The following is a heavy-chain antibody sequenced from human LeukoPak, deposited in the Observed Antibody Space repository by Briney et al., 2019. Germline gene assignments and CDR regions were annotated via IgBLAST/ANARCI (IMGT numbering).Heavy chain of an antibody. CDR1: GYTFTGYY. J-gene: IGHJ4*02. Sequence: GASVKVSCKASGYTFTGYYMHWVRQAPGQGLEWMGRINPNSGGTNYAQKFQGRVTMTRDTSISTAYMELSRLRSDETAVYYCARVGITIFGVDPFDYWGQGTLVTVSS. V-gene: IGHV1-2*06. D-gene: IGHD3-3*01. CDR3: ARVGITIFGVDPFDY. CDR2: INPNSGGT.